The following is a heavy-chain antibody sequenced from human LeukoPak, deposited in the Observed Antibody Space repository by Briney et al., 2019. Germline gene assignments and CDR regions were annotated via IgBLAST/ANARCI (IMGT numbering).Heavy chain of an antibody. D-gene: IGHD2-2*01. CDR3: ARDLKGIVVVPAAIVSYYYYYYVDV. J-gene: IGHJ6*03. CDR1: GGSISSGSYY. CDR2: IYTSGST. Sequence: SETPSLTCTVSGGSISSGSYYWSWIRQPAGKGLEWIGRIYTSGSTNYNPSLKSRVTISVDTSKNQFSLKLSSVTAADTAVYYCARDLKGIVVVPAAIVSYYYYYYVDVWGKRTTVTVSS. V-gene: IGHV4-61*02.